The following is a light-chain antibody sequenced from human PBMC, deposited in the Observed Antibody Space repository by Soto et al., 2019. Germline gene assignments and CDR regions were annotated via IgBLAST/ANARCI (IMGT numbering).Light chain of an antibody. V-gene: IGLV2-14*03. CDR3: TSAAGSSTYV. CDR1: SSDVGGYNY. Sequence: QSALTQPPSVSGSPGQSITISCTGTSSDVGGYNYVSWYQQHPGKAPKLMIYDVSNRPSGVSNRFSGSKSGNTASLTISGLQTEEESDYYCTSAAGSSTYVFGTGTKLTVL. J-gene: IGLJ1*01. CDR2: DVS.